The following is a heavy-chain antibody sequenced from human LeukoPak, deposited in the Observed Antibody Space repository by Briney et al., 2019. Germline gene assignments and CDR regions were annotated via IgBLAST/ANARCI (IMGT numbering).Heavy chain of an antibody. CDR3: ARVLLVSSRTFYFDY. Sequence: SETPSLTCTVSGGSISSYYWSWVRQPPGKGLEWIGYIHYIESTNYNPSLKNRVTISVDTFKNQFSLKLTSVTAADTAVYYCARVLLVSSRTFYFDYWGQGTLVTVSS. CDR1: GGSISSYY. D-gene: IGHD6-13*01. J-gene: IGHJ4*02. V-gene: IGHV4-59*01. CDR2: IHYIEST.